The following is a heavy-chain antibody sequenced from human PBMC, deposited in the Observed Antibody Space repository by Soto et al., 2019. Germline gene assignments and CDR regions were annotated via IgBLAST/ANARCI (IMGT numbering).Heavy chain of an antibody. CDR3: ARGDLNYYGSGSYYPSPWFDP. J-gene: IGHJ5*02. Sequence: SETLSLTCTVSGGSISSYYWSWIRQPPGKGLEWIGYIYYSGSTNYNPSLKSRVTISVDTSKNQFSLKLSSVTAADTAVYYCARGDLNYYGSGSYYPSPWFDPWGQGTLVTVSS. CDR2: IYYSGST. D-gene: IGHD3-10*01. V-gene: IGHV4-59*08. CDR1: GGSISSYY.